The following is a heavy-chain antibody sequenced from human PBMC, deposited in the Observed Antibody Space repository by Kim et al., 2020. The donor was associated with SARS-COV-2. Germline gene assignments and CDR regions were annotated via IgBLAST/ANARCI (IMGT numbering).Heavy chain of an antibody. Sequence: GGSLRLSCAASGFTFEDYGMSWVRQAPGKGLEWVSGISWNADSTGYADSVKGRFTISRDNAKNSLYLQMNSLRAEDTALYYCARASYSLFFDIWGQGTMV. D-gene: IGHD1-26*01. CDR3: ARASYSLFFDI. J-gene: IGHJ3*02. CDR2: ISWNADST. CDR1: GFTFEDYG. V-gene: IGHV3-20*04.